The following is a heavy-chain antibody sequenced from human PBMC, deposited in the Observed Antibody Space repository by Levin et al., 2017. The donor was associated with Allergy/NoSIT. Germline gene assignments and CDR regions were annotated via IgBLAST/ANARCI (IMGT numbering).Heavy chain of an antibody. CDR1: GFSFSNARMS. CDR3: ARMLGYCTSTSCYGGGYYFDY. V-gene: IGHV2-26*01. CDR2: IFPNDEK. D-gene: IGHD2-2*01. Sequence: SGPTLVKPTETLTLTCTVSGFSFSNARMSVSWIRQPPGKALEWLAHIFPNDEKSYSTSLRSRLTISKETSKSQVVLTMTNMDPVDTATYYCARMLGYCTSTSCYGGGYYFDYWGQGTLVTVSS. J-gene: IGHJ4*02.